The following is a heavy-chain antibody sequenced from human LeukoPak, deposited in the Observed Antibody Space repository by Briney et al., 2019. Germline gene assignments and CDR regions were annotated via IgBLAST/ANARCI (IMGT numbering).Heavy chain of an antibody. J-gene: IGHJ4*02. CDR1: GFTFTTYW. V-gene: IGHV3-7*03. D-gene: IGHD3-22*01. CDR2: INQDGSEK. Sequence: GGSLRLSCAASGFTFTTYWMGWVRQAPGKGLEWVANINQDGSEKYYVDSVKGRFTISRDNAKNSLYLQMNSLRAEDTALYYCARDRYYDSSGYGPLDYWGQGTLVTVSS. CDR3: ARDRYYDSSGYGPLDY.